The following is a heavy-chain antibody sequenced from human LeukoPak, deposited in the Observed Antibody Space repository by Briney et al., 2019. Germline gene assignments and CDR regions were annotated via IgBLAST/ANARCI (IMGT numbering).Heavy chain of an antibody. V-gene: IGHV1-2*02. Sequence: ASVKVSCKASGYTFTGYYMHWVRQAPGQGLEWMGWINPNSGGTNYAQKFQGRVTVTRDTSISTAYMELSRLRSDDTAVYYCARVRYSSTWFDPWGQGTLVTVSS. J-gene: IGHJ5*02. CDR3: ARVRYSSTWFDP. CDR2: INPNSGGT. CDR1: GYTFTGYY. D-gene: IGHD6-13*01.